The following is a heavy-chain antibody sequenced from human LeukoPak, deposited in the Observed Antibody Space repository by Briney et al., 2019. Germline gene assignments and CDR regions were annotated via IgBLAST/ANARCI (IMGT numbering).Heavy chain of an antibody. CDR2: ISGSGVST. J-gene: IGHJ4*02. CDR3: AKGGSNDLYGDFDY. CDR1: GFTFSPYA. Sequence: GGSLRLSCAGFGFTFSPYAMSWVRQAPGKGLEWVSAISGSGVSTYYADSVRGRFTISRDNSKNTLYLQMNSLRAEDTAVYYCAKGGSNDLYGDFDYWGQGTLVTVSS. V-gene: IGHV3-23*01. D-gene: IGHD3-10*02.